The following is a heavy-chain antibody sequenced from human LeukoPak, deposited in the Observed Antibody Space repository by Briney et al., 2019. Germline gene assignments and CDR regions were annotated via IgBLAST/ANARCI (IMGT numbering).Heavy chain of an antibody. CDR1: GGSFSGYY. CDR2: INHSGST. D-gene: IGHD1-1*01. J-gene: IGHJ6*03. Sequence: SETLSLTCAVYGGSFSGYYWSWIRQPPGKGLEWIGEINHSGSTNYNPSLKSRVTISVDTSKNQFSLKLSSVTAADTAVYYCARDNLYYMDVWGKGTTVTVSS. V-gene: IGHV4-34*01. CDR3: ARDNLYYMDV.